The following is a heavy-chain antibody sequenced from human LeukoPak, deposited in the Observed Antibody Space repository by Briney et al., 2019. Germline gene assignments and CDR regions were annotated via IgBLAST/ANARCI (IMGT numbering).Heavy chain of an antibody. CDR2: IYYSGST. V-gene: IGHV4-59*01. CDR3: ARSSPSHLGHLDY. Sequence: PSETLSLTCTVSGGSISSYYWSWIRQPPGKGLEWIGYIYYSGSTNYNPSLKSRVTISVDTSKNQFSLKLSSVTAADTAVYYCARSSPSHLGHLDYWGQGTLVTVSS. CDR1: GGSISSYY. D-gene: IGHD1-26*01. J-gene: IGHJ4*02.